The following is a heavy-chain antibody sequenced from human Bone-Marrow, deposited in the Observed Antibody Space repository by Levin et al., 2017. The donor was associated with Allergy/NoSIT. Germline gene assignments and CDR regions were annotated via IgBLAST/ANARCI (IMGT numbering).Heavy chain of an antibody. V-gene: IGHV4-59*08. CDR1: DGSINNYY. J-gene: IGHJ3*02. CDR2: IYYTGST. Sequence: SETLSLTCSVTDGSINNYYWSWIRQPPGKGLEWIGYIYYTGSTTYNPSLNSRVTISVDRSKHQLSLNLYSVTTSDTAVYYCVRQAGVAMGDGFDIWGQGTAVTVSS. CDR3: VRQAGVAMGDGFDI. D-gene: IGHD5-24*01.